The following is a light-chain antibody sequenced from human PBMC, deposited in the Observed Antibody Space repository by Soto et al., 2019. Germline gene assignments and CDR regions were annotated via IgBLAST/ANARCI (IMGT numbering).Light chain of an antibody. J-gene: IGLJ2*01. CDR2: RNT. CDR3: QSYASLSGVL. Sequence: QSVLTQPPSVSGSPGQRVTISCTGSSSNIGSGYDVHWYQQLPGTAPKLLIYRNTNRPSGVPDRFSGSKSGTSASRVITGLQAEDEADYYCQSYASLSGVLFGGGTKLTVL. CDR1: SSNIGSGYD. V-gene: IGLV1-40*01.